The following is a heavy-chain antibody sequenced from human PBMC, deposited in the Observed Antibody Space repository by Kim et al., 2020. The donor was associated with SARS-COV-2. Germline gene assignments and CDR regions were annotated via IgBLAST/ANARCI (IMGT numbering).Heavy chain of an antibody. J-gene: IGHJ6*02. Sequence: DSVKGRFTISGDNAKNSLYLQMNSLRAEDTALYYCAKEIVVAPYYYGMDVWGQGTTVTVSS. CDR3: AKEIVVAPYYYGMDV. D-gene: IGHD2-2*01. V-gene: IGHV3-9*01.